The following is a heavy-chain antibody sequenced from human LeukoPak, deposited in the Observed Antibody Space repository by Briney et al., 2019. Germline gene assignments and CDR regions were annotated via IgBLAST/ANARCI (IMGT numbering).Heavy chain of an antibody. CDR1: GLTFSSYA. D-gene: IGHD3-22*01. Sequence: GGSLRLSCAASGLTFSSYAMSWVRQAPGKGLEWVSAISGSGGSTYYADSMKGRFTISRDNSKNTLYLQMNSLRAEDTAVYYCAKDIEVVITPFDYWGQGTLVTVSS. V-gene: IGHV3-23*01. CDR3: AKDIEVVITPFDY. CDR2: ISGSGGST. J-gene: IGHJ4*02.